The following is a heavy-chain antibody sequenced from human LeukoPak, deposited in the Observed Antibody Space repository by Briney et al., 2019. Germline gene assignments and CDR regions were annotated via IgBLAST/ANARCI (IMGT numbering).Heavy chain of an antibody. CDR2: INTNTGNP. Sequence: ASVKVSCKASGYTFTSYAMNWVRQAPGQGLEWMGWINTNTGNPTYAQGFTGRFVFSLDTSVSTVYLQISSLKAEDTAVYYCAREWYSSSWYYYYYYYMDVWGKGTTVTVSS. CDR3: AREWYSSSWYYYYYYYMDV. D-gene: IGHD6-13*01. CDR1: GYTFTSYA. V-gene: IGHV7-4-1*02. J-gene: IGHJ6*03.